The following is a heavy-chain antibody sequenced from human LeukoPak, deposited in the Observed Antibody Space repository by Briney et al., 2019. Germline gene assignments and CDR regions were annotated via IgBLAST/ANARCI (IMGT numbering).Heavy chain of an antibody. CDR1: GFTFSSYS. CDR2: ISSSSSYI. V-gene: IGHV3-21*01. Sequence: GGSLRLSCAAPGFTFSSYSMNWVRQAPGKGLEWVSSISSSSSYIYYADSVKGRFTISRDNAKNSLYLQMNSLRAEDTAVYYCARGLVGATSPAYFDYWGQGTLVTVSS. D-gene: IGHD1-26*01. J-gene: IGHJ4*02. CDR3: ARGLVGATSPAYFDY.